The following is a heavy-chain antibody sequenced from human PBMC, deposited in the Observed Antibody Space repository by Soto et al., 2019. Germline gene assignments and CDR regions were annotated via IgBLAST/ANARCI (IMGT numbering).Heavy chain of an antibody. D-gene: IGHD3-22*01. J-gene: IGHJ4*02. V-gene: IGHV1-69*06. CDR3: ARYFDRGDYYLDY. CDR1: GGTFSSYA. Sequence: ASVKVSCKASGGTFSSYAISWVRQAPGQGLEWMGGIIPIFGTANYAQKFQGRVTITADKSTSTAYMELSSLRSEDTAVYYCARYFDRGDYYLDYWGQGTLVTVSS. CDR2: IIPIFGTA.